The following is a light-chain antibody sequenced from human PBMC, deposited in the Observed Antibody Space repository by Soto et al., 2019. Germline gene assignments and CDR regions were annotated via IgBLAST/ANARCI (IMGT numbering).Light chain of an antibody. V-gene: IGLV2-14*01. CDR3: SSYTSSSTLV. J-gene: IGLJ1*01. CDR2: DVS. CDR1: SSDVGGHNS. Sequence: QSVLTQPASVSGSPGQSITISCTGTSSDVGGHNSVAWYQHNPGKAPKLMIYDVSNRPSGVSSRFSGSKSGNTASLSISGLQAEDEADYYCSSYTSSSTLVFGTGTKVTGL.